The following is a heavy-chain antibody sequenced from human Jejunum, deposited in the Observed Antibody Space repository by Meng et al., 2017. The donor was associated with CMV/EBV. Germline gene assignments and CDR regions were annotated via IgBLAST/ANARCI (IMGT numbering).Heavy chain of an antibody. CDR1: GFIFTSYA. J-gene: IGHJ4*02. Sequence: QVWLCPAGTEVKKPGASVKASWQASGFIFTSYAISWVRQAPGQGLQYMGWISAYNGNTNYAQELQGRVAMTTDTSTSTAYMELRSLRFDDTAVYYCARFYCSSTSCPHVLFDYWGQGTLVTVSS. CDR2: ISAYNGNT. CDR3: ARFYCSSTSCPHVLFDY. V-gene: IGHV1-18*01. D-gene: IGHD2-2*01.